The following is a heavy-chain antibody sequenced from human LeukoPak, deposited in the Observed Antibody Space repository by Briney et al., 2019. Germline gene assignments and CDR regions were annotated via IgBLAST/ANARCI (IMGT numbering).Heavy chain of an antibody. J-gene: IGHJ4*02. CDR1: GYTFTSYA. Sequence: ASVKVSCKASGYTFTSYAMHWVRQAPGQRLEWMGWINAGNGNTKYSQKFQGRVTITRDTSASTAYMELSSLRSEDTAVYYCAREGERYFDFDYWGQGTLVTVSS. D-gene: IGHD3-9*01. CDR3: AREGERYFDFDY. CDR2: INAGNGNT. V-gene: IGHV1-3*01.